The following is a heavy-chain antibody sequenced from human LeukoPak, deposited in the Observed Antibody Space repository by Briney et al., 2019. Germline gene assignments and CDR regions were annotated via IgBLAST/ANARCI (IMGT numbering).Heavy chain of an antibody. Sequence: GGSLRLSCAGSGFIFSNYWMHWVRQAPGKGLVWVSRINTDGSSTSCADSLKGRFTISRDNAKNTLYLQMNSLRAEDTAVYYCARVVSSSWTGHYYGMDVWGQGTTVTVSS. J-gene: IGHJ6*02. CDR2: INTDGSST. CDR3: ARVVSSSWTGHYYGMDV. V-gene: IGHV3-74*01. D-gene: IGHD6-13*01. CDR1: GFIFSNYW.